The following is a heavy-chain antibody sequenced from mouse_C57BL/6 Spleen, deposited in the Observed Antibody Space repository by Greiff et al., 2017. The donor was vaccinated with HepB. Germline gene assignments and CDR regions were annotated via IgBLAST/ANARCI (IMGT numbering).Heavy chain of an antibody. CDR2: IDPEDGDT. CDR3: TTSLYGSSYGFAY. CDR1: GFNIKDYY. D-gene: IGHD1-1*01. Sequence: EVQLQQSGAELVRPGASVKLSYTASGFNIKDYYMHWVKQRPEQGLEWIGRIDPEDGDTEYAPKFQGKATMTADTSSNTAYLQLSSLTSEDTAVYYCTTSLYGSSYGFAYWGQGTLVTVSA. J-gene: IGHJ3*01. V-gene: IGHV14-1*01.